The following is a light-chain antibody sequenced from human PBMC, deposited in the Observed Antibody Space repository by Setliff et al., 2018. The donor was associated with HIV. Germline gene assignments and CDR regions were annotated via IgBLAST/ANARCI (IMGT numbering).Light chain of an antibody. CDR1: SSDVVAYNY. V-gene: IGLV2-14*01. CDR3: SSYSTTNTIL. Sequence: QSVLTQPASVSGSPGQSITISCTGTSSDVVAYNYVSWFQQHPGKAPKLIIYEVRTRPSGVSTRFSGSKSGDTASLTISGLQAEDEADYYCSSYSTTNTILFGGGTKVTVL. J-gene: IGLJ2*01. CDR2: EVR.